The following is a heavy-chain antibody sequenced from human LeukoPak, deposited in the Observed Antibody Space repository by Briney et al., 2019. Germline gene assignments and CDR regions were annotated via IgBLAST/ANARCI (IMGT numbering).Heavy chain of an antibody. CDR1: GFTFDDYA. Sequence: GGSLRLSCSASGFTFDDYAMHWVRQAPGKGLEGVSGISWNSGSIGYADSVKGRFTISRDNAKNSLDFVMSSLRVDDTAVYYCARDRGDGTQSPFYSGGQGTVVTVAS. CDR3: ARDRGDGTQSPFYS. V-gene: IGHV3-9*01. J-gene: IGHJ4*02. CDR2: ISWNSGSI. D-gene: IGHD5-24*01.